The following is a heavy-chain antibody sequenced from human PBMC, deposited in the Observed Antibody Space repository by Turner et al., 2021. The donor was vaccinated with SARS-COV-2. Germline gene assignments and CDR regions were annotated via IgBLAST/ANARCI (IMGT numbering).Heavy chain of an antibody. CDR1: GFTFDDYA. Sequence: GGLVQPGRFLRLSCAASGFTFDDYAMHWVRQAPGKGLEWVSGISWNSGSIGYADSVKGRFTISRDNAKNSLYLQMISLRAEDTAFYYCARDRGGEQLVRLFDYWGQGTLVTVSS. V-gene: IGHV3-9*01. D-gene: IGHD6-6*01. CDR3: ARDRGGEQLVRLFDY. J-gene: IGHJ4*02. CDR2: ISWNSGSI.